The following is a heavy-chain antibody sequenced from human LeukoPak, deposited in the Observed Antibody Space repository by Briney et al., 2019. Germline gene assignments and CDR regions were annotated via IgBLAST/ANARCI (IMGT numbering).Heavy chain of an antibody. J-gene: IGHJ5*02. Sequence: PSETLSLTCAVYGGSFSGYYWSWIRQPPGKGLEWIGEINHSGSTNYNPSLKSRVTTSVDTSKNQFSLKLSSVTAADTAVYYCARDSPYYYDSSGYYGVWSLEKPAFWFDPWGQGTLVTVSS. CDR3: ARDSPYYYDSSGYYGVWSLEKPAFWFDP. V-gene: IGHV4-34*01. D-gene: IGHD3-22*01. CDR1: GGSFSGYY. CDR2: INHSGST.